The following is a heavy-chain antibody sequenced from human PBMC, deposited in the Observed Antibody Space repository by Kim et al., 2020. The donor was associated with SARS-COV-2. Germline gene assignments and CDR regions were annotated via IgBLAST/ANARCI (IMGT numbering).Heavy chain of an antibody. V-gene: IGHV4-59*01. J-gene: IGHJ6*02. Sequence: SRVTIAVDTSKNQFSLKLSSVTAADTAVYYCARDPTVTTWGNYYYYGMDVWGQGTTVTVSS. CDR3: ARDPTVTTWGNYYYYGMDV. D-gene: IGHD4-17*01.